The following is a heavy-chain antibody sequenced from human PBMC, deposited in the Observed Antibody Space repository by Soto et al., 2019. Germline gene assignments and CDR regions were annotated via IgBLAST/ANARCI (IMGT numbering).Heavy chain of an antibody. CDR3: AKDGGGGGVSEGDLDRYFVY. V-gene: IGHV3-23*01. D-gene: IGHD3-16*01. J-gene: IGHJ4*01. CDR1: GFTFSSYA. Sequence: GGSLRLSCAASGFTFSSYAMSWVRQAPGKGLEWVSAISGSGGSTYYADSVKGRFTISRDNSKNTLYLQMNSLRAEDTAVYYCAKDGGGGGVSEGDLDRYFVYWDQGALLTVSS. CDR2: ISGSGGST.